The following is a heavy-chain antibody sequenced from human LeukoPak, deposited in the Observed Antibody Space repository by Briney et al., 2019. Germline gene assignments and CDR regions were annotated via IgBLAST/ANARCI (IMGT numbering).Heavy chain of an antibody. J-gene: IGHJ6*03. CDR3: ARSLRYMDV. V-gene: IGHV4-59*01. CDR1: GGSISSYH. CDR2: IYYSGST. Sequence: PSETLSLTCTVSGGSISSYHWSWIRQPPGKGLEWIGYIYYSGSTNYNPSLKSRVTISVDTSKNQFSLKLSSVTAADTAVYYCARSLRYMDVWGKGTTVTVSS.